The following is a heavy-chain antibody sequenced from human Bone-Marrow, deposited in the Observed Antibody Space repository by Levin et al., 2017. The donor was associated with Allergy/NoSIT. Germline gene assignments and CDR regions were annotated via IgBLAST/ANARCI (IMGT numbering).Heavy chain of an antibody. CDR2: IFSDGTT. J-gene: IGHJ2*01. Sequence: LSLTCVASGFRVNSSYMTWVRPAPGEGLEWVSVIFSDGTTVYAESVKGRFTVSRDNSKNTVSLQMNSLRAEDTAVYYCARRRGEFGGVTILGWFLDRWGRGTLVTVSS. D-gene: IGHD3-16*01. V-gene: IGHV3-66*02. CDR1: GFRVNSSY. CDR3: ARRRGEFGGVTILGWFLDR.